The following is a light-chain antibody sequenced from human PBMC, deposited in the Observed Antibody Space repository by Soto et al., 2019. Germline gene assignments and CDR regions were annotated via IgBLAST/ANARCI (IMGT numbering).Light chain of an antibody. Sequence: EIVMTQSPSTLSVSPGERATLSCRASQSVSSNLAWYQQKPGQAPRLLIYGASTRATGIPARFSGSGSGTEFTLTISSLQSEDFAVYYCQQYNNWPPXTFGQGNKV. J-gene: IGKJ1*01. CDR2: GAS. CDR1: QSVSSN. CDR3: QQYNNWPPXT. V-gene: IGKV3-15*01.